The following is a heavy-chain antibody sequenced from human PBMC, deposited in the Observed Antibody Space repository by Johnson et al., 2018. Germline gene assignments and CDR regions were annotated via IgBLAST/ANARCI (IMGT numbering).Heavy chain of an antibody. D-gene: IGHD6-19*01. Sequence: QVQLQESGPGLVKPSETLSLICTVSGGSITRDSYYWSWIRQPPGKGLEWIGSVYFSGSTYYSPSLKSRVTISVDTSKSQFSLKLSSVTAADTAVYYCARLFIGGWQYYLDLGVWGQGTTVTVSS. CDR1: GGSITRDSYY. J-gene: IGHJ6*02. CDR2: VYFSGST. V-gene: IGHV4-39*01. CDR3: ARLFIGGWQYYLDLGV.